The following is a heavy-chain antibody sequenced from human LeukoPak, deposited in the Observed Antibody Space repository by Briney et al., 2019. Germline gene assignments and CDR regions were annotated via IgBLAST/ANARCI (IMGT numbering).Heavy chain of an antibody. CDR2: MNPNSGNT. J-gene: IGHJ6*03. Sequence: ASVKVSCKASGYTFTSYDINWVRQATGQGLEWMGWMNPNSGNTGYAQKFQGRVTITRNTSISTAYMELSSLRSEDTAVYYCARVLSVAAVSYYVDVWGKGTTVTVSS. V-gene: IGHV1-8*03. CDR3: ARVLSVAAVSYYVDV. D-gene: IGHD2-15*01. CDR1: GYTFTSYD.